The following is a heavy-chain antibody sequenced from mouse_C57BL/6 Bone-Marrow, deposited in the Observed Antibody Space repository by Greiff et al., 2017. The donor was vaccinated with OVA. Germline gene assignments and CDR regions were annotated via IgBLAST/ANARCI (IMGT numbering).Heavy chain of an antibody. V-gene: IGHV1-81*01. J-gene: IGHJ2*01. CDR2: IYPRSGNT. D-gene: IGHD1-1*01. CDR1: GYTFTSYG. CDR3: AREGVMTTVVADY. Sequence: QVQLQQSGAELARPGASVKLSCKASGYTFTSYGISWVKQRTGQGLEWIGEIYPRSGNTYYNEKFKGKATLTADKSSSPAYMELRSLTSEDSAVYVGAREGVMTTVVADYGGQGTTLTVSS.